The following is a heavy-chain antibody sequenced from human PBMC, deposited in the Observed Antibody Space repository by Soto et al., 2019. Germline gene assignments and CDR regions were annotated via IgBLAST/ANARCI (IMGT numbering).Heavy chain of an antibody. Sequence: SETLSLTCTVSGGSISSSSYYWGWIRQPPGKGLEWIGSIYYSGSTYYNPSLKSRVTISVDTSKNQFSLKLSSVTAADTAVYYCAGSEGYYDILTGYYPYFDYWGQGTLVTVSS. CDR1: GGSISSSSYY. CDR2: IYYSGST. CDR3: AGSEGYYDILTGYYPYFDY. V-gene: IGHV4-39*01. D-gene: IGHD3-9*01. J-gene: IGHJ4*02.